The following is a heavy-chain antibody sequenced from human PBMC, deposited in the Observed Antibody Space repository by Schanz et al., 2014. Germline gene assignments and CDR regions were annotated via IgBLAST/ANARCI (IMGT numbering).Heavy chain of an antibody. Sequence: QVQLVQSGAEVKKPGSSVKVSCKASGGTFSSFGINWVRQAPGQGLEWMGRIIPSLGLAKYEQKFQDKVTIAADKSTSTASMELSSLRSEDTAVYYCARGPSQGYSYGHNIGAYYYRMDVWGQGTTVTVSS. CDR1: GGTFSSFG. D-gene: IGHD5-18*01. CDR2: IIPSLGLA. V-gene: IGHV1-69*04. CDR3: ARGPSQGYSYGHNIGAYYYRMDV. J-gene: IGHJ6*02.